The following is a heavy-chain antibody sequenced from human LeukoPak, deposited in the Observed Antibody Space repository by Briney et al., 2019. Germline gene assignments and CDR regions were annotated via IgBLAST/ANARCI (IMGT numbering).Heavy chain of an antibody. Sequence: PSETLSLTCAVSGYSISSGYYWGWIRQPPGKGLEWIGSIYHSGSTYYNPSLKSRVTISGDTSKNQFSLKLSSVTAADTAVYYCARQRWREDIVVVPAAVLWFDPWGQGTLVTVSS. CDR1: GYSISSGYY. CDR2: IYHSGST. V-gene: IGHV4-38-2*01. CDR3: ARQRWREDIVVVPAAVLWFDP. D-gene: IGHD2-2*02. J-gene: IGHJ5*02.